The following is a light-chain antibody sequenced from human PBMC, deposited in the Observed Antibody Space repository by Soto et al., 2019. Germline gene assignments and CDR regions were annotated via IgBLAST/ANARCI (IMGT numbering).Light chain of an antibody. V-gene: IGLV2-14*03. CDR3: QAYDYSLTASV. J-gene: IGLJ3*02. Sequence: QSALTQTASVSGSPGQSITISCTGTSSDVGGYNFVSWYQQHPGKAPKLIIHEVTNRPSGVSNRFSGSKSGNTASLTISGLQAEDEAVYYCQAYDYSLTASVFGGGTQVTVL. CDR2: EVT. CDR1: SSDVGGYNF.